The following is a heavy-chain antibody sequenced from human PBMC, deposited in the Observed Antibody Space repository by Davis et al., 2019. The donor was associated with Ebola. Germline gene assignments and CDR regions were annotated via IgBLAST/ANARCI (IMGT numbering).Heavy chain of an antibody. D-gene: IGHD3-16*01. Sequence: MPSETLSLTCTVSGGSISSGGYYWSWIRQHPGKGLEWIGYIYYSGSTYYNPSLKSRVTISVDTSKNQFSLKLSSVTAADTAVYYCASESLITRFSLDSWGQGTLATVSS. CDR2: IYYSGST. CDR1: GGSISSGGYY. V-gene: IGHV4-31*03. CDR3: ASESLITRFSLDS. J-gene: IGHJ4*02.